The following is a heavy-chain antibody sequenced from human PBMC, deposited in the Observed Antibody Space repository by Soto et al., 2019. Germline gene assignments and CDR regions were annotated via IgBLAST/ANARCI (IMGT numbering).Heavy chain of an antibody. D-gene: IGHD2-15*01. CDR3: AKDRRPHEYCSGGSCYNGFAH. CDR1: GFTFNNYG. J-gene: IGHJ4*02. V-gene: IGHV3-30*18. Sequence: QVQLVESGGGVVQPGRSLRLSCAASGFTFNNYGMNWVRQAPGKGLEWVAVISHDGNNKYYADSVKGRFTISRDKSKNRLYLQMNSLRIEDTALYYCAKDRRPHEYCSGGSCYNGFAHWGQGTLVTVSS. CDR2: ISHDGNNK.